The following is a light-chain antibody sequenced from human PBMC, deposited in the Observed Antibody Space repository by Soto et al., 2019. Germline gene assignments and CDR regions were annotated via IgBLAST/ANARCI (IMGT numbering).Light chain of an antibody. CDR3: CSYAGGYTYV. Sequence: QSALTQPRSVSGSPGQSVTISCTGTSDDVGLYNFVSWYQQHPGKAPKLMIYDVTKRPSGVPDRFSGSKSGNPASLTISGLQAEYEAHYFSCSYAGGYTYVFGSGTKLTVL. V-gene: IGLV2-11*01. J-gene: IGLJ1*01. CDR2: DVT. CDR1: SDDVGLYNF.